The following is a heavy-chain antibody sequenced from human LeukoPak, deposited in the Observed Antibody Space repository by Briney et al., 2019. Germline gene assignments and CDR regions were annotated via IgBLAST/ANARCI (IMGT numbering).Heavy chain of an antibody. CDR1: GFTFSSSA. D-gene: IGHD5-12*01. J-gene: IGHJ5*02. CDR2: ISNNGGYT. CDR3: AKDRGYSDYQP. Sequence: PGGSLRLSCAASGFTFSSSAMSWVRQAPGKGPEWVSAISNNGGYTYYADSVQGRFTISRDNSKSTLCLQMNSLRAEDTAVYYCAKDRGYSDYQPWGQGTLVTVSS. V-gene: IGHV3-23*01.